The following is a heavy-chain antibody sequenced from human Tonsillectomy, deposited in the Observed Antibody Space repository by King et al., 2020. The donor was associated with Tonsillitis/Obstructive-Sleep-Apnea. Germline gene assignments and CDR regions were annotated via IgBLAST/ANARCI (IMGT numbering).Heavy chain of an antibody. CDR2: IDWDDDK. Sequence: TLKESGPALVKPTQTLTLTCTFSGFSLSTSVMCVSWIRQPPGKALEWLARIDWDDDKYYSTSLKTRLTISKDTSKNQVVLTMTNMDPVDTATYYCERDLSNEVGAIRPYQNNVFALWGHGTMGTLSS. CDR1: GFSLSTSVMC. CDR3: ERDLSNEVGAIRPYQNNVFAL. D-gene: IGHD1-26*01. J-gene: IGHJ3*01. V-gene: IGHV2-70*11.